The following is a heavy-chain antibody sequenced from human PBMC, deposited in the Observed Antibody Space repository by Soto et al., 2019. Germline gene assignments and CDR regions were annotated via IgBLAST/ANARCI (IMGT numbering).Heavy chain of an antibody. D-gene: IGHD3-22*01. V-gene: IGHV1-2*02. CDR1: GYTFTGYY. Sequence: ASVKVSCKASGYTFTGYYMHWVRQAPGQGLEWMGWINPNSGGTNYAQKFQGRVTMTRDTSISTAYMELSRLGSDDTAVYYCARPYYDSSGPQNYYFDYWGQGTLVTV. J-gene: IGHJ4*02. CDR3: ARPYYDSSGPQNYYFDY. CDR2: INPNSGGT.